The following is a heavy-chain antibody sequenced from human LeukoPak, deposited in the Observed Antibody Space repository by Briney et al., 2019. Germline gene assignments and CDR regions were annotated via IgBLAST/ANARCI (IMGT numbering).Heavy chain of an antibody. CDR2: IKQDGSAK. CDR1: GFTFSNYW. J-gene: IGHJ4*02. CDR3: AREGWGSSSWRDY. D-gene: IGHD6-13*01. V-gene: IGHV3-7*01. Sequence: GGSLRLSCTASGFTFSNYWMSWVRQAPGKGLEWVANIKQDGSAKYYVDSVKGRFTISRDNAKNSLYLQMNSLRAEDTAVYYCAREGWGSSSWRDYWGQGTLVTVSS.